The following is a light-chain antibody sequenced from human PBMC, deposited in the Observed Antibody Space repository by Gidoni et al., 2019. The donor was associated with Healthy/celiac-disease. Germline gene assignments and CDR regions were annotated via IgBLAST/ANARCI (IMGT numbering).Light chain of an antibody. V-gene: IGKV1-39*01. Sequence: DIQMTPSPSSLSESVGDRVTITCRASQSISSYLTCYQQKPGKAPKLLIYAASSLKSGVPSRFSGSGSGTDFTLTISSRQPEEDATYYCQQSYSTPPGTFGQGTKVEIK. CDR3: QQSYSTPPGT. CDR2: AAS. CDR1: QSISSY. J-gene: IGKJ2*02.